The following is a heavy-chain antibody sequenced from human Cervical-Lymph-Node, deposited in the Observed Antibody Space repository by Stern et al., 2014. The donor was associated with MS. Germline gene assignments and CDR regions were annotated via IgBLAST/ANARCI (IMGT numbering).Heavy chain of an antibody. Sequence: QLVQSGGGVVQPGRSLRLSCAASGFRFSRYAMHWVRQAPGKGLEWVALIWYDGSNPYYADSVTARFPISRENSKTPLYRKWNGVRPEDRAVYYCARAYSSSHYYFDSWGQGTLVTVPS. D-gene: IGHD6-13*01. CDR2: IWYDGSNP. CDR3: ARAYSSSHYYFDS. J-gene: IGHJ4*02. CDR1: GFRFSRYA. V-gene: IGHV3-33*01.